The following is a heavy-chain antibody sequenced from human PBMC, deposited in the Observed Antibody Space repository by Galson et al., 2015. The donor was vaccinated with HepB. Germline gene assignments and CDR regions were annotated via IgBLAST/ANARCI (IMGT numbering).Heavy chain of an antibody. D-gene: IGHD5-18*01. CDR1: GFTFSSYG. CDR3: ARQGAGYSYGLDWFDH. Sequence: SLRLSCAASGFTFSSYGMHWVRQAPGKGLEWVAVMWYDGSNKYYADSVKGRFTISRDNSKNTLYLQMNSLRAEDTAVYYCARQGAGYSYGLDWFDHWGQGTLVTVSS. J-gene: IGHJ5*02. CDR2: MWYDGSNK. V-gene: IGHV3-33*01.